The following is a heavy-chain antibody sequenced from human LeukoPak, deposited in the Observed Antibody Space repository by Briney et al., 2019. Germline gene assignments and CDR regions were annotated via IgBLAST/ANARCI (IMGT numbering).Heavy chain of an antibody. CDR2: IITIFGTA. Sequence: SVKASCKASGGTFSSYAISWERQAPGQRLERMGGIITIFGTANYAQKFQGRVTITADESTSTAYMELSSLRSEDTAVYYCARSEAEDDAFDIWGQGTMVTVSS. CDR1: GGTFSSYA. J-gene: IGHJ3*02. CDR3: ARSEAEDDAFDI. V-gene: IGHV1-69*01.